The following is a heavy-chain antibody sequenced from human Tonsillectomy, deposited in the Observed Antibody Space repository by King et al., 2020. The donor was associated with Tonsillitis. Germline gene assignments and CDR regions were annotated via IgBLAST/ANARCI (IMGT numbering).Heavy chain of an antibody. J-gene: IGHJ6*03. CDR1: GFTVSSNY. CDR2: IYSGGDT. V-gene: IGHV3-53*01. D-gene: IGHD3-10*01. Sequence: VQLVESGGGLIQPGGSLRLSCAASGFTVSSNYMTWVRQAPGQGLEWISVIYSGGDTYYADSVKGRFTISRDDSKNTLYLQMNNLRVADTAVYFCARRESYYYYLDVWGKGTTVTVSS. CDR3: ARRESYYYYLDV.